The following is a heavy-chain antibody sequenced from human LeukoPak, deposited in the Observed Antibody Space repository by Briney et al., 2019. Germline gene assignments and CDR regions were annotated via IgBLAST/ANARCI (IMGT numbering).Heavy chain of an antibody. CDR1: GFTFSSYA. D-gene: IGHD2-2*01. Sequence: GGSLRLSCAASGFTFSSYATSWVRQAPGKGLEWVSAISGSGGSTYYADSVKGRFTIPRDNSKNTLYLQMNSLRAEDTAVYYCAKAPVMQLRHFDYWGQGTLVTVSS. CDR2: ISGSGGST. V-gene: IGHV3-23*01. CDR3: AKAPVMQLRHFDY. J-gene: IGHJ4*02.